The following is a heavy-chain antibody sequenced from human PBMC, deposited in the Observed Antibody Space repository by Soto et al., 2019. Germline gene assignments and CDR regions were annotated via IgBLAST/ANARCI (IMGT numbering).Heavy chain of an antibody. CDR2: INPSGGST. V-gene: IGHV1-46*03. Sequence: GASLKVSCKASGYTFTSCYMHWVRQAPGQRLEWMGIINPSGGSTSYAQKFQGRVTMTRDTSTSTVYMELSSLRSEDTAVYYCARGAPVVVPAAMPYYFDYWGQGTLVTVSS. J-gene: IGHJ4*02. CDR3: ARGAPVVVPAAMPYYFDY. CDR1: GYTFTSCY. D-gene: IGHD2-2*01.